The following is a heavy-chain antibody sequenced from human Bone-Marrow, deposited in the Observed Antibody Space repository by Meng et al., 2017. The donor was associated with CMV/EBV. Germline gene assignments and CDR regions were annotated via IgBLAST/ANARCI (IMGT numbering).Heavy chain of an antibody. CDR2: ISWNSGSI. CDR3: AKDLITLFGVVIMGGGMDV. CDR1: GFTFDGYA. Sequence: SLKISCAASGFTFDGYAMHWVRQAPGKGLEWVSGISWNSGSIGYADSVKGRFTISRDNAKNSLYLQMNSLRAEDTALYYCAKDLITLFGVVIMGGGMDVWGQGTTVTVSS. J-gene: IGHJ6*02. V-gene: IGHV3-9*01. D-gene: IGHD3-3*01.